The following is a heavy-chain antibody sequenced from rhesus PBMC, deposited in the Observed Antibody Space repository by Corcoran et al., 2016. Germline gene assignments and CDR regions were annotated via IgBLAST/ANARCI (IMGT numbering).Heavy chain of an antibody. CDR1: GGPLRTYW. Sequence: QVQLQESGSGLVQPSEPLFLTCAVSGGPLRTYWWSWSSQSPATGRELIGKINAKTGNSSYSPSTRCPVAISRDATNNQFSLKLNSVSDADTAVYYCARFWANGWFHLAYWGQGVLITVSS. CDR3: ARFWANGWFHLAY. D-gene: IGHD2-21*01. CDR2: INAKTGNS. J-gene: IGHJ4*01. V-gene: IGHV4-80*01.